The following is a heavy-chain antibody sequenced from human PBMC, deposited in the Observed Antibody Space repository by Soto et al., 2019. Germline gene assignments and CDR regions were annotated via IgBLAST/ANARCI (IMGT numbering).Heavy chain of an antibody. CDR2: IIPILGIA. CDR1: GGTFSSYT. Sequence: QVQLVQSGAEVKKPGSSVKVSCKASGGTFSSYTISWVRQAPGQGLEWMGRIIPILGIANYAQKFQGRVTITADKSTRTAYMELSSLRSEDTAVYYCAAIQYYYGSGTFRSPYYYYYMDVWGKGTTVTVSS. J-gene: IGHJ6*03. D-gene: IGHD3-10*01. CDR3: AAIQYYYGSGTFRSPYYYYYMDV. V-gene: IGHV1-69*02.